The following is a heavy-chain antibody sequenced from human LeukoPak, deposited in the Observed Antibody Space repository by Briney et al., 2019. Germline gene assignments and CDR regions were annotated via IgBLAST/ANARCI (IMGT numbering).Heavy chain of an antibody. CDR2: INPNSGGT. J-gene: IGHJ5*02. CDR3: ARESGNYYGSGSYYKNWFDP. CDR1: GYTFTGYY. D-gene: IGHD3-10*01. Sequence: ASVKVSCKASGYTFTGYYMHWVRQAPGHGLEWMGWINPNSGGTNYAQKFQGRVTMTRDTSISTAYMELSRLRSDDTAVYYCARESGNYYGSGSYYKNWFDPWGQGTLVTVSS. V-gene: IGHV1-2*02.